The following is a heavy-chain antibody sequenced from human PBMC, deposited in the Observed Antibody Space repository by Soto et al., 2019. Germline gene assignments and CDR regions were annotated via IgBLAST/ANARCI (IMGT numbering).Heavy chain of an antibody. CDR2: IWYDGSNK. Sequence: PGGSLRLSCAASGFTFSSYGMHWVRQAPGKGLEWVAVIWYDGSNKYYADSVKGRFTISRDNSKNTLYLQMNSLRAEDTAVYYCARDTSGNGYGDYWGQGTLVTVSS. CDR3: ARDTSGNGYGDY. D-gene: IGHD5-12*01. V-gene: IGHV3-33*01. CDR1: GFTFSSYG. J-gene: IGHJ4*02.